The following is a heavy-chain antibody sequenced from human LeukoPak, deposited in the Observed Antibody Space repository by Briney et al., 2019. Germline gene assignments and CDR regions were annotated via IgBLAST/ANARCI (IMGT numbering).Heavy chain of an antibody. CDR2: MNPNSGNT. V-gene: IGHV1-8*01. J-gene: IGHJ4*02. CDR1: GYTFTSYD. CDR3: ATFLGYCSSTSCYSPFDY. D-gene: IGHD2-2*02. Sequence: GASVKVSCKASGYTFTSYDINWVRQATGQGLEWMGWMNPNSGNTGYAQKFQGRVTMTRDTSISTAYMELSRLRSDDTAVYYCATFLGYCSSTSCYSPFDYWGQGTLVTVSS.